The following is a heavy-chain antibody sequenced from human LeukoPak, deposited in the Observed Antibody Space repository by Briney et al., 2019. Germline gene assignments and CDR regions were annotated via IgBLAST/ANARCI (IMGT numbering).Heavy chain of an antibody. CDR2: INWDNDK. Sequence: SGPTLVNPTQTLTLTCTFSGFSLSNSGMCVSWIRQTPGKALEWLALINWDNDKYYKTSLKTRLTISKDTSKNQVVLTMTNMDPVDTATYYCARSAREYYSAMDVWGQGTTVTVSS. CDR1: GFSLSNSGMC. D-gene: IGHD1-26*01. J-gene: IGHJ6*02. V-gene: IGHV2-70*13. CDR3: ARSAREYYSAMDV.